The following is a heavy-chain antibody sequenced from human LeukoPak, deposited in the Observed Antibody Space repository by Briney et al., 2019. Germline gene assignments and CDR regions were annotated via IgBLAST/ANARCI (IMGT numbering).Heavy chain of an antibody. Sequence: SETLSLTCTVSGGSIGSSYYYWGWIRQPPGRGLEWIGSIYYSGSTYYNPSLKSRVTISEDTSKNQFSLKLNSVTAADTAVYYCARHGRWYFDYWGQGTLVTVSS. CDR2: IYYSGST. CDR1: GGSIGSSYYY. J-gene: IGHJ4*02. D-gene: IGHD3/OR15-3a*01. V-gene: IGHV4-39*01. CDR3: ARHGRWYFDY.